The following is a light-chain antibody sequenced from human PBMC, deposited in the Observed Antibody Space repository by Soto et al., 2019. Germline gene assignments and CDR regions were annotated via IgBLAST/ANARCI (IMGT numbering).Light chain of an antibody. Sequence: EIVLTQSPRTLSLSPGERATLSCRASQSVGSDYVAWYQQKPGQAPRLLIYDASNRATGIPARFSGSGSGTDFTLTISRLEPEDFAVYYCQQYGSSLWTFGQGTKVDIK. V-gene: IGKV3-20*01. CDR2: DAS. CDR1: QSVGSDY. J-gene: IGKJ1*01. CDR3: QQYGSSLWT.